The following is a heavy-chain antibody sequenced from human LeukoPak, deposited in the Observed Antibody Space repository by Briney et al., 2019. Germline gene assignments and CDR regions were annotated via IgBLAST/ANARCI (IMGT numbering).Heavy chain of an antibody. CDR2: FDPEDGET. CDR1: GYTLTELS. D-gene: IGHD2-15*01. CDR3: ATVGPRDIVVVVAACYFDY. Sequence: ASVKVSCKVSGYTLTELSMHWVRQAPGKGLEWMGGFDPEDGETIYAQKFQGRVTMTEDTSTDTAYMELSSLRSEDTAVYYCATVGPRDIVVVVAACYFDYWGQGTLVTVSS. J-gene: IGHJ4*02. V-gene: IGHV1-24*01.